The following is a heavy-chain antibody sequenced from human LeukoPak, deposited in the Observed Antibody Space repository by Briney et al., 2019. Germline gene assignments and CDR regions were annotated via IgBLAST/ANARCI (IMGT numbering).Heavy chain of an antibody. CDR1: GGTFSSYS. D-gene: IGHD1-26*01. CDR3: ARISLGAIWGYYYGMDV. V-gene: IGHV1-69*13. CDR2: IIPIFDTA. Sequence: SVKVSCKASGGTFSSYSISWVRQAPGQGLEWMGGIIPIFDTADYAQKFQGRVTITADESTSTAYMELSSLRSKDTAVFYCARISLGAIWGYYYGMDVWGQGTTVTVSS. J-gene: IGHJ6*02.